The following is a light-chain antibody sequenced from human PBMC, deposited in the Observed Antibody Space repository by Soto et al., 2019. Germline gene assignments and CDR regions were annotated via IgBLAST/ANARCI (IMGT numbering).Light chain of an antibody. CDR3: SSYPAATHVV. CDR1: SNDVGGYDY. Sequence: QSALTQPASVSGSPGQSITIYCTGTSNDVGGYDYVSWYQQHPGKVPKLMIYDVSKRPSGVSSRFSGSKSGNTASLTISGLQAEDEADYYCSSYPAATHVVFGGGTKLTVL. J-gene: IGLJ2*01. CDR2: DVS. V-gene: IGLV2-14*03.